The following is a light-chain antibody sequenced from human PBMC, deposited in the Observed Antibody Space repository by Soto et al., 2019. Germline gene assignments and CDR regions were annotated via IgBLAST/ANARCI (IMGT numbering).Light chain of an antibody. Sequence: SYELTQPPSVSLAPGKTARISCAGNNIGSKSVHWYQRKPGQAPVLVISYDSDRPSGIPERFSCSNTGNTATLTISRVEAGDEADYYCQLWDGVSDNPVFGGGTKLTVL. CDR2: YDS. CDR3: QLWDGVSDNPV. J-gene: IGLJ2*01. V-gene: IGLV3-21*04. CDR1: NIGSKS.